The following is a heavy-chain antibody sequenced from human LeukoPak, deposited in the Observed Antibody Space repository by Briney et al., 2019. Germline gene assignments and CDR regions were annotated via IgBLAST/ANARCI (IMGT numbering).Heavy chain of an antibody. CDR3: ARDYGRSRDYGMDV. Sequence: GGSLRLSCAASGFTLSNYWMHWVRQAPGKGLVWVSRINADGSSASYADSVKGRFTISRDNAKNTLYLQMNSLRAEDTAMYYCARDYGRSRDYGMDVWGQGTSVTVSS. CDR1: GFTLSNYW. D-gene: IGHD3-10*01. V-gene: IGHV3-74*01. J-gene: IGHJ6*02. CDR2: INADGSSA.